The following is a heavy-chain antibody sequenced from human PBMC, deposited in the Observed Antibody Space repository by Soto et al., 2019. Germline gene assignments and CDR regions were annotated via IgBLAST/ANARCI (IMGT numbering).Heavy chain of an antibody. Sequence: GGPLRLSFAASGVIFSGFGMHWVRQAPGKGLEWVSAISGSGGSTYYADSVKGRFTTSRDNSKNTLYLQMNSLTSDDTAVHYCASARIALLPMDVWGKGTTVPVSS. D-gene: IGHD6-13*01. CDR2: ISGSGGST. CDR3: ASARIALLPMDV. J-gene: IGHJ6*03. V-gene: IGHV3-23*01. CDR1: GVIFSGFG.